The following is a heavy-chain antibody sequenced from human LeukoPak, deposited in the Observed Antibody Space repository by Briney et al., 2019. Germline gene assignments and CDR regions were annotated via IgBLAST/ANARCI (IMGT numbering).Heavy chain of an antibody. Sequence: GGSLRLSCAASGFTFSSYAMSWVRQAPGKGLEWVSAISGSGGSTYYADSVKGRFTISRDNSKNTLYLQMNSLRAEDTAVYYCPLVAVAGTSYWFDPWGQGTLVTVSS. J-gene: IGHJ5*02. D-gene: IGHD6-19*01. CDR3: PLVAVAGTSYWFDP. V-gene: IGHV3-23*01. CDR1: GFTFSSYA. CDR2: ISGSGGST.